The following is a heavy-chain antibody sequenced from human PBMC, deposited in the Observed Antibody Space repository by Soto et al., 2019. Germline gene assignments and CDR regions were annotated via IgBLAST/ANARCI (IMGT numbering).Heavy chain of an antibody. CDR3: ARPFDRLYYYGSGSYSWFDP. D-gene: IGHD3-10*01. CDR2: MNPNSGNT. Sequence: ASVTVSCKASGYTFTSYDINWVRQATGQGLEWMGWMNPNSGNTGYAQKFQGRVTMTRNTSISTAYMELSSLRSEDTAVYYCARPFDRLYYYGSGSYSWFDPWGQGTLVTVSS. J-gene: IGHJ5*02. V-gene: IGHV1-8*01. CDR1: GYTFTSYD.